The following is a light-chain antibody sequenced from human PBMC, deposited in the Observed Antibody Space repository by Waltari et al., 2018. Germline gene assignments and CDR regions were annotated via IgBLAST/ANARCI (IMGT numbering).Light chain of an antibody. V-gene: IGLV2-14*03. CDR3: SSYTSSST. J-gene: IGLJ1*01. CDR2: DVS. Sequence: QSALTQPASVSGSPGQSITISCTGPSSHVGGYNYVSWYQQHPGKAPKLMIYDVSNRPSGVSNRFSGSKSGNTASLTISGLQAEDEADYYCSSYTSSSTFGTGTKVTVL. CDR1: SSHVGGYNY.